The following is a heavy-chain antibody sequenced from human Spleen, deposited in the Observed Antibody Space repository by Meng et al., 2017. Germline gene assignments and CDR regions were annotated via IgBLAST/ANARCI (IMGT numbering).Heavy chain of an antibody. D-gene: IGHD3-22*01. CDR1: GFTFSRSW. Sequence: EMQLVESGGGLVKPGGSRRLSCAASGFTFSRSWMSWVRQAPGKGLEWVARIQSKTDGGTTEYGAPVKGRFTISRDDSKNSLYLQMNSLKSEDTGIYYCNCYDSSGIWGQGTLVTVSS. J-gene: IGHJ4*02. CDR2: IQSKTDGGTT. CDR3: NCYDSSGI. V-gene: IGHV3-15*01.